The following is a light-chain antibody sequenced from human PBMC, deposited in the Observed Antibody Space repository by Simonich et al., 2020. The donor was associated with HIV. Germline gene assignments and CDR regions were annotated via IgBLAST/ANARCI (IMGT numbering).Light chain of an antibody. Sequence: DIVMTQSPDSLAVSLGERATINCKSSQTFLYSSNNKNYLAWYQQKPGQPPKLLIYWASTRQSGVPDRFSGSGSGTDFTLTISSLQAEDVAVYYCQQYYGTPLSFGGGTKVEVK. J-gene: IGKJ4*01. CDR3: QQYYGTPLS. CDR2: WAS. V-gene: IGKV4-1*01. CDR1: QTFLYSSNNKNY.